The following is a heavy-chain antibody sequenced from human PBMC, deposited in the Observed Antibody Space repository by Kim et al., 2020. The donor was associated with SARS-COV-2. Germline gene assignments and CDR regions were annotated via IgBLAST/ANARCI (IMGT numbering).Heavy chain of an antibody. Sequence: ASVKVSCEASGYNFIDYFMHWVRQAPGQGLEWMGRVSLNSGDTNYAEKFQGRVTMTRDTSISTAYMELSRLKSDDTAVYYCARGSSGSNSNWCDPWGQGTLVTVSS. V-gene: IGHV1-2*06. D-gene: IGHD1-26*01. J-gene: IGHJ5*02. CDR3: ARGSSGSNSNWCDP. CDR2: VSLNSGDT. CDR1: GYNFIDYF.